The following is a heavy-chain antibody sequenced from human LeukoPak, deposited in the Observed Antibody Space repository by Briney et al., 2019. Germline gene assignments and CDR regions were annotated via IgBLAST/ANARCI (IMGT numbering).Heavy chain of an antibody. Sequence: ASVKVSCKASGYTFTSYDINWVRQATGQGLEWMGWMNPNSGNTGYAQKFQGRVTMTRNTSISTAYMELSSLRSEDTAVYYCARSGYYYDSSGPHYYYGMDVWGQGTTVTVSS. CDR2: MNPNSGNT. D-gene: IGHD3-22*01. CDR3: ARSGYYYDSSGPHYYYGMDV. V-gene: IGHV1-8*01. J-gene: IGHJ6*02. CDR1: GYTFTSYD.